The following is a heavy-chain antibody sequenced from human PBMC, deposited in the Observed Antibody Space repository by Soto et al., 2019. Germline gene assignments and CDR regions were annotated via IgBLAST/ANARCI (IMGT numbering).Heavy chain of an antibody. V-gene: IGHV3-48*03. J-gene: IGHJ4*02. D-gene: IGHD3-10*01. CDR1: GFTFSRGE. CDR3: TRAAWFPYLSFY. Sequence: PGGALRLSCAASGFTFSRGELHWVRPAPGKGLEWISYISSSGSTAYYASSVEGRFTLSRDNANNSVYLQMDSLRAEDTALYYCTRAAWFPYLSFYWGQGALVPVSS. CDR2: ISSSGSTA.